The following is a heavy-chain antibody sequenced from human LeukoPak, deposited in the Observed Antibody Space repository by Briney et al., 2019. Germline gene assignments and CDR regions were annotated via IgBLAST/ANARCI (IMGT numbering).Heavy chain of an antibody. CDR2: IRNDGNNI. V-gene: IGHV3-30*02. Sequence: GGSLRLSCAASGFSFSSYGMHWVRQAPGKGLEWVAFIRNDGNNIRYADSVKGRFTISRDNSKSTLYLQMNSLKSEDTAVYYCAKFGSSGLQGYWGQGTLVTVSS. CDR1: GFSFSSYG. CDR3: AKFGSSGLQGY. J-gene: IGHJ4*02. D-gene: IGHD6-6*01.